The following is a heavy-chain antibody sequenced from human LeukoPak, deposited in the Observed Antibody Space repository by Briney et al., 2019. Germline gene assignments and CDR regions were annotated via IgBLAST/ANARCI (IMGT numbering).Heavy chain of an antibody. CDR2: ISGSGGST. V-gene: IGHV3-23*01. D-gene: IGHD5-24*01. Sequence: GGSLRLSCAASGFTFSSYGMSWVRRAPGKGLEWVSAISGSGGSTYYADSVKGRFTISRDNSKNTLYLQMNSLRAEDTAVYYCATLDGYSPGGGGYWGQGTLVTVSS. J-gene: IGHJ4*02. CDR1: GFTFSSYG. CDR3: ATLDGYSPGGGGY.